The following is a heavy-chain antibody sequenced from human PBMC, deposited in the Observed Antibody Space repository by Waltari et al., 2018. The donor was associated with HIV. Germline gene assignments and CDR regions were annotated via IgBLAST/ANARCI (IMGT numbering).Heavy chain of an antibody. CDR1: GGPTSSSNW. V-gene: IGHV4-4*02. D-gene: IGHD6-19*01. CDR2: IYHSGST. CDR3: ARDLGIAVAGYFQH. J-gene: IGHJ1*01. Sequence: QVQLQESGPGLVKPSGTRSLTCAVSGGPTSSSNWWRWVRQPPGKGLEWIGEIYHSGSTNYNPSLKSRVTISVDKSKNQFSLKLSSVTAADTAVYYCARDLGIAVAGYFQHWGQGTLVTVSS.